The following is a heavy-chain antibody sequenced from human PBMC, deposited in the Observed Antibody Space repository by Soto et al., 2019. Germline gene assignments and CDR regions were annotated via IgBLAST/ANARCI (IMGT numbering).Heavy chain of an antibody. Sequence: LSLTCTVSGGSISSSSYYWGWIRLPPGKGLEWIGSIYYSGSTYYNPSLKSRVTISVDTSKNQFSLKLSSVTAADTAVYYCASPRYCSGGSCYRDTNWFDPWGQGTLVTVSS. CDR1: GGSISSSSYY. J-gene: IGHJ5*02. D-gene: IGHD2-15*01. V-gene: IGHV4-39*01. CDR2: IYYSGST. CDR3: ASPRYCSGGSCYRDTNWFDP.